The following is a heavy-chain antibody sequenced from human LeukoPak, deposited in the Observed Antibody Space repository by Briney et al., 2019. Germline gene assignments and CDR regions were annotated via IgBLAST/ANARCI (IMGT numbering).Heavy chain of an antibody. CDR2: INTDGSST. CDR1: GFTFSSYW. D-gene: IGHD3-10*01. Sequence: GGSLRLSCAASGFTFSSYWMHWVRQAPGKGLVWVSRINTDGSSTSYADSVKGRFTISRDNAKNTLYLQMNSLRAEDTAVYYCARDLDYYGSGSYEPPDWFDPWGQGTLVTVSS. V-gene: IGHV3-74*01. CDR3: ARDLDYYGSGSYEPPDWFDP. J-gene: IGHJ5*02.